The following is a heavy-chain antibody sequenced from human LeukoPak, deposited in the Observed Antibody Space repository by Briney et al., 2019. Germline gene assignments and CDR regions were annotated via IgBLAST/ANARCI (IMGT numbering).Heavy chain of an antibody. Sequence: PSETLSLTCTVSSGSISSNYWNWIRQPPGKGLGWIGYIYYSGSTDYNPSLKSRVTISVDTSKNQFSLKLSSVTAADTAVYYCARDLGYGDPFDYWGQGTLVTVSS. CDR2: IYYSGST. J-gene: IGHJ4*02. D-gene: IGHD4-17*01. V-gene: IGHV4-59*01. CDR1: SGSISSNY. CDR3: ARDLGYGDPFDY.